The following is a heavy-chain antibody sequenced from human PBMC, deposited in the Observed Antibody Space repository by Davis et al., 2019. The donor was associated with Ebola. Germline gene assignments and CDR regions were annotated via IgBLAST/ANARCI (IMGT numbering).Heavy chain of an antibody. J-gene: IGHJ3*02. Sequence: SETLSLTCTVSGGSISYYYWNWIRQAPGKGLEWIGDIYYSGTTNYNPSLKSRVTISRDTSKNQFPLRVSSVTTADTAIYYCARDNIVATTNDAFDIWGQGTMVTVSS. CDR1: GGSISYYY. CDR2: IYYSGTT. D-gene: IGHD5-12*01. CDR3: ARDNIVATTNDAFDI. V-gene: IGHV4-59*01.